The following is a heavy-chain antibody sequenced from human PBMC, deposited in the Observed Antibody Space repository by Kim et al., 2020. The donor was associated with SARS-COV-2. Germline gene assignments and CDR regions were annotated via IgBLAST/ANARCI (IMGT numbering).Heavy chain of an antibody. CDR2: IYYSGST. Sequence: SETLSLTCTVSGGSISSGDYYWSWIRQPPGKGLEWIGYIYYSGSTYYNPSLKSRVTISVDTSKNQFSLKLSSVTAADTAVYYCARFFEGIAAAEHINWFDPWGQGTLVTVSS. V-gene: IGHV4-30-4*01. D-gene: IGHD6-13*01. CDR3: ARFFEGIAAAEHINWFDP. J-gene: IGHJ5*02. CDR1: GGSISSGDYY.